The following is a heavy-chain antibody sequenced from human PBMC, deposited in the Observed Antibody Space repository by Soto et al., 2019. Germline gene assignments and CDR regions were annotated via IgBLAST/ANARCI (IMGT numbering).Heavy chain of an antibody. CDR1: GYSFSNFY. D-gene: IGHD2-15*01. V-gene: IGHV1-46*01. Sequence: ASVKVSCKPSGYSFSNFYVHWVRQAPGQGLEWMGIIDPSSGTTSYTQKFQERVTMTRDTSMSTVYMELSRLRSEDTAVYYCARGAVVVPNGLIAGMDVWGLGTTVAVSS. CDR3: ARGAVVVPNGLIAGMDV. J-gene: IGHJ6*02. CDR2: IDPSSGTT.